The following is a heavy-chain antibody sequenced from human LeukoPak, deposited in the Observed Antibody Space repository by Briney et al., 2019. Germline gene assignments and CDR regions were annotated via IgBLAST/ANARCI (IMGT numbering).Heavy chain of an antibody. CDR3: ARDCSNGVSFPRDY. Sequence: ASVKVSCKASGYTLSTYGISWVRRAPGQGLEWVGWITTYNGDKKYSQKFEDRVTMTTDTSTSTYYMELRSLRSDDTAIYYCARDCSNGVSFPRDYWGQGTLVTVST. CDR1: GYTLSTYG. J-gene: IGHJ4*02. D-gene: IGHD2-8*01. V-gene: IGHV1-18*01. CDR2: ITTYNGDK.